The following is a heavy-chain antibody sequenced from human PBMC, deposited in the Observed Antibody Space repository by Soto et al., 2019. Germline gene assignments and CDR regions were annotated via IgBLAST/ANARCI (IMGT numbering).Heavy chain of an antibody. V-gene: IGHV4-59*08. J-gene: IGHJ4*02. CDR1: GGSISSYY. D-gene: IGHD2-21*02. CDR2: IYYSGST. CDR3: ARGDPLDY. Sequence: PSETLSLTCAVSGGSISSYYWSWIRQPPGKGLEWIGYIYYSGSTNYNPSLKSRLTISVDTSKNQFSLKLSSVTAADAAVYYCARGDPLDYWGQGTLVTVSS.